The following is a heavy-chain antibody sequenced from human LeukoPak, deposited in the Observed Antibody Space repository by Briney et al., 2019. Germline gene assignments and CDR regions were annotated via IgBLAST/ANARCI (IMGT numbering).Heavy chain of an antibody. CDR3: ARGAVVVVAAIPNYYYYGMDV. J-gene: IGHJ6*02. D-gene: IGHD2-15*01. V-gene: IGHV1-3*01. Sequence: ASVKVSCKASGYTFTSYAMHWVRQAPGQRLEWMGWINAGNGNTKYSQKFQGRVTITRDTSASTAYMELSSLRSEDTAVYYCARGAVVVVAAIPNYYYYGMDVWGQGTTVTVSS. CDR2: INAGNGNT. CDR1: GYTFTSYA.